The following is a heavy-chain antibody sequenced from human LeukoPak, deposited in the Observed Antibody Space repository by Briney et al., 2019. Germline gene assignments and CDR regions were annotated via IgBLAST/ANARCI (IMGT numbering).Heavy chain of an antibody. CDR1: GFTLSRNG. V-gene: IGHV3-30*02. D-gene: IGHD3-3*01. CDR2: IRSDGSYE. CDR3: ARVGVGYYHFDY. J-gene: IGHJ4*02. Sequence: GGSLRLSCATSGFTLSRNGMHWVRQAPGQGLEWVAFIRSDGSYEYYADSVKGRFTVSRDNAKNTLFLQMNSLRAEDTAVYFCARVGVGYYHFDYWGQGTLVTVSS.